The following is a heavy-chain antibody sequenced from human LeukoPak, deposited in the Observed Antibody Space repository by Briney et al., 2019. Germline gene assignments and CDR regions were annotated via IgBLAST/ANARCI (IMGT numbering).Heavy chain of an antibody. Sequence: PGGSLRLSCAASGFTFSSFVMSWVRQAPGKGLEWVSAVSGSGGSTYYADSVKGRFTISRDNSKNTLYLQVNSLRAEDTAVYYCAILQTWDYWGQGTLVTVSS. V-gene: IGHV3-23*01. CDR3: AILQTWDY. D-gene: IGHD5-24*01. CDR2: VSGSGGST. J-gene: IGHJ4*02. CDR1: GFTFSSFV.